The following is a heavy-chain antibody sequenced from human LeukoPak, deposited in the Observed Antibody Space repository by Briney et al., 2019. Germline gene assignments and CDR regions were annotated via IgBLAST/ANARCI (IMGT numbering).Heavy chain of an antibody. CDR1: GFPLSSYS. D-gene: IGHD1-1*01. Sequence: GGSLRLSCTASGFPLSSYSINWVRQAPGKGLEWISYISSSSSNIYYLDSVQGRLTVSRDNEGNSLFLQIDSPRAEDTAVYYCVRVKGTYFDYWGQGSLVTVSS. V-gene: IGHV3-48*01. J-gene: IGHJ4*02. CDR2: ISSSSSNI. CDR3: VRVKGTYFDY.